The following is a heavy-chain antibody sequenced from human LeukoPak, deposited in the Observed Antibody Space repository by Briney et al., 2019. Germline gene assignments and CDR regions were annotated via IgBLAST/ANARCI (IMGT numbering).Heavy chain of an antibody. D-gene: IGHD6-13*01. Sequence: GGSLRLSCAASGFTVSSNYMSWVRQAPGKGLEWISVIYSGGSTYYADSVKGRFTISRDNSKNTLYLQMNSLRAEDTAVYYCARNYDSSSWWGIYDYWGQGTLVTVSS. V-gene: IGHV3-53*01. CDR3: ARNYDSSSWWGIYDY. CDR1: GFTVSSNY. J-gene: IGHJ4*02. CDR2: IYSGGST.